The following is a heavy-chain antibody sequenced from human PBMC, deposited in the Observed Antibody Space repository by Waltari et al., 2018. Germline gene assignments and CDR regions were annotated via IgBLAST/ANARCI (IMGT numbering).Heavy chain of an antibody. D-gene: IGHD1-26*01. CDR3: ATRDVYSGSPC. Sequence: QVQLRESGPGLVRPSEPLSLTCTVYVDSIPPGSWWPWVRQSPGKGLEWIGEIHQSGDTNYNPSLKSRVTLSIDKSRDVFSLQLTSVTAADTAVYYCATRDVYSGSPCWGQGTLVAVSS. CDR2: IHQSGDT. J-gene: IGHJ4*01. CDR1: VDSIPPGSW. V-gene: IGHV4-4*02.